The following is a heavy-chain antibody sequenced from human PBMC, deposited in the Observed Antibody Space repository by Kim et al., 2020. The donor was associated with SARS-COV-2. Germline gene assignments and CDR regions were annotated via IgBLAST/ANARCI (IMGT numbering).Heavy chain of an antibody. D-gene: IGHD3-22*01. CDR1: GGSISSYY. J-gene: IGHJ4*02. CDR3: ARVPVNYDSSGYSRVDTPPL. Sequence: SETLSLTCTXSGGSISSYYWSWIRQPAGKGLEWIGRIYTSGSTNYNPSLKSRVTMSVDTSKNQFSLKLSSVTAADTAVYYCARVPVNYDSSGYSRVDTPPLWGQGTLVTVSS. V-gene: IGHV4-4*07. CDR2: IYTSGST.